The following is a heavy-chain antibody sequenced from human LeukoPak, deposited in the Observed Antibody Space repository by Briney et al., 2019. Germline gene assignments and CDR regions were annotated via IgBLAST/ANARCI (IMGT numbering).Heavy chain of an antibody. D-gene: IGHD3-3*01. V-gene: IGHV3-23*01. J-gene: IGHJ4*02. Sequence: GGSLRLSCAASGFTFSSYWMSWVRQAPGKGLEWVSAISGSDYSTYYADSVKGRFTISRDNSKNTVSLQMNSLRAEDTAVYYCAKDTTYDFWSGYYTSWGQGTLVTVSS. CDR3: AKDTTYDFWSGYYTS. CDR2: ISGSDYST. CDR1: GFTFSSYW.